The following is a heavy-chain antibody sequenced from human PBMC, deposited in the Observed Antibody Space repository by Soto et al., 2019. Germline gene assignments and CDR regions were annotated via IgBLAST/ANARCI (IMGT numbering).Heavy chain of an antibody. V-gene: IGHV3-30-3*01. CDR2: ISYDGSNK. Sequence: SLKISCAASGFTFSSYAMHWVRQAPGKGLEWVAVISYDGSNKYYADSVKGRFTISRDNSKNTLYLQMNSLRAEDTAVYYCARDKGYSYGYFDYWGQGTLVTVS. CDR3: ARDKGYSYGYFDY. J-gene: IGHJ4*02. D-gene: IGHD5-18*01. CDR1: GFTFSSYA.